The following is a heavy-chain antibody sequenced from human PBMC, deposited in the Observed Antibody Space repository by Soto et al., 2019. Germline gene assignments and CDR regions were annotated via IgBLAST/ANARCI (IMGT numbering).Heavy chain of an antibody. CDR3: AKDFPYLPYSSGWYGLDY. CDR1: GFTFSSYS. D-gene: IGHD6-19*01. CDR2: ISGSGGST. J-gene: IGHJ4*02. V-gene: IGHV3-23*01. Sequence: SLRLSCAASGFTFSSYSMSWVRQAPGKGLEWVSAISGSGGSTYYADSVKGRFTISRDNSKNTLYLQMNSLRAEDTAVYYCAKDFPYLPYSSGWYGLDYWGQGTLVTVSS.